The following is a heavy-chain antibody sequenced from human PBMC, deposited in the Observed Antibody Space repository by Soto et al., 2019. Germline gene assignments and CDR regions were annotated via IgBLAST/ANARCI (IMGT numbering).Heavy chain of an antibody. CDR3: ARVDTAMAPYYFDY. J-gene: IGHJ4*02. V-gene: IGHV4-59*08. D-gene: IGHD5-18*01. CDR1: GGSISSYY. CDR2: IYYSGST. Sequence: SETLSLTCTVSGGSISSYYWSWIRQPPGKGLEWIGYIYYSGSTYYNPSLKSRVTISVDTSKNQFSLKLSSVTAADTAVYYCARVDTAMAPYYFDYWGQGTLVTVSS.